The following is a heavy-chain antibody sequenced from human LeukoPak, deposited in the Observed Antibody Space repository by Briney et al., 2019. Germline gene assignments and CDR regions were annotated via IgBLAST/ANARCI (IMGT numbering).Heavy chain of an antibody. V-gene: IGHV3-23*01. D-gene: IGHD2-2*01. Sequence: PGGSLRLSCAASGFGFTFSNHAMSWVRQAPGKGLEWVSAISGSGGSTYYADSVKGRFTISRDNSKNTLYLQMNSLRAEDTAVYYCAKVVVPAAIFYYYGMDVWGQGTTVTVSS. CDR2: ISGSGGST. J-gene: IGHJ6*02. CDR1: GFGFTFSNHA. CDR3: AKVVVPAAIFYYYGMDV.